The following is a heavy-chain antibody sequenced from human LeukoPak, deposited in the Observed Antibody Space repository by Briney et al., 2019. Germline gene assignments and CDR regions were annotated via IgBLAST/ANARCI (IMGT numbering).Heavy chain of an antibody. CDR3: AKDYYGSGSYSNVHY. V-gene: IGHV3-23*01. J-gene: IGHJ4*02. Sequence: GGSLRLSCAASGFTFSSYAMSWVRQAPGKGLEWVSAISGSGGSTYYADSVKGRFTISRDNSKNTLYLQMNSLRAEDTAVYYCAKDYYGSGSYSNVHYWGQGTLVTVSS. CDR2: ISGSGGST. CDR1: GFTFSSYA. D-gene: IGHD3-10*01.